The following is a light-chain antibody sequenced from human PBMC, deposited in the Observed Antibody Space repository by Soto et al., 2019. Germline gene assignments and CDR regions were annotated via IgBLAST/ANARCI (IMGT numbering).Light chain of an antibody. J-gene: IGKJ1*01. CDR3: QQSYSSPPT. V-gene: IGKV1-39*01. CDR2: AAS. Sequence: DVRVTQSPASVSASVEDRVIITCRASQSISNHLNWYQQNPGKAPKLLIFAASSLQSGVPSRFSGSRSGPDFTPTISSLQPEDFATYYCQQSYSSPPTFGQGTKVDIK. CDR1: QSISNH.